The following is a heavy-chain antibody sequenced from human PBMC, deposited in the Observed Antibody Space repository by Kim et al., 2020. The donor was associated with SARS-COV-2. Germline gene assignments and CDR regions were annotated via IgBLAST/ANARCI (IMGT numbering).Heavy chain of an antibody. D-gene: IGHD3-10*01. J-gene: IGHJ6*02. CDR3: ARGYGSGSPYGMDV. CDR2: IYYSGST. Sequence: SETLSLTCAVSGGSISSGGYSWSWIRQPPGKGLEWIGYIYYSGSTYYTPSLKSRVTISVDRSKNQFSLKLSSVTAADTAVYYCARGYGSGSPYGMDVWGQGTTVTVSS. V-gene: IGHV4-30-2*01. CDR1: GGSISSGGYS.